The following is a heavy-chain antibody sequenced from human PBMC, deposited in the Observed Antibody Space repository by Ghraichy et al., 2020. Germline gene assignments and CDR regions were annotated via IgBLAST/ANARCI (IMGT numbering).Heavy chain of an antibody. D-gene: IGHD3-3*01. CDR3: ARVITAWWSGYLHGRHKSYYYYGMDV. CDR1: GYTFTSYD. J-gene: IGHJ6*02. Sequence: ASVKVSCKASGYTFTSYDINWVRQATGQGLEWMGWMNPNSGNTGYAQKFQGRVTMTRNTSISTAYMELSSLRSEDTAVYYCARVITAWWSGYLHGRHKSYYYYGMDVWGQGTTVTVSS. CDR2: MNPNSGNT. V-gene: IGHV1-8*01.